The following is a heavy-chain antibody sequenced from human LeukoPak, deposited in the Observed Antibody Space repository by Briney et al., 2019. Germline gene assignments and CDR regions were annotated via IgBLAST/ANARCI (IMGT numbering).Heavy chain of an antibody. V-gene: IGHV3-74*01. CDR2: INGAGSST. J-gene: IGHJ3*02. CDR1: GFTFSSHW. Sequence: GGSLRLSCAASGFTFSSHWMHWVRQAPGKGLVWVSRINGAGSSTSYADSVKGRFTISRDNSKNTLSLQMNSLRAEDTAVYYCARTSPGFGVIGVFDIWGQGTMVTVSS. CDR3: ARTSPGFGVIGVFDI. D-gene: IGHD3-10*01.